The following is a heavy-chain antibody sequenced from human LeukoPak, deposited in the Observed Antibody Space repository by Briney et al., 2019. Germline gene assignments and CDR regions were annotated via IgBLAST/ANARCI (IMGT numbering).Heavy chain of an antibody. D-gene: IGHD3-16*01. CDR2: ISGDGSST. V-gene: IGHV3-43*02. CDR1: GFTFEDYA. J-gene: IGHJ4*02. Sequence: GGSLRLSCAASGFTFEDYAMHWVRQAPGKGLEWVSLISGDGSSTYYADSVRGRFTISRDNSKDSLYLRMNSPRPEDTAFYHCAKSRDSADYGSLDSWGQGTLVIVSS. CDR3: AKSRDSADYGSLDS.